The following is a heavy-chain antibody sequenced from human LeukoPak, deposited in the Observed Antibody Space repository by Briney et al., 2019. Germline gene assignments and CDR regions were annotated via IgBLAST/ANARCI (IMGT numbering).Heavy chain of an antibody. V-gene: IGHV4-34*01. CDR1: GGSFSGYY. J-gene: IGHJ4*02. Sequence: SETLSLTCAVYGGSFSGYYWSWIRQPPGKGLEWIGEINHSGSTNYNPSLKSRVTISVDTSKNQFSLKLSSVTAADTAVYYCARGRGYCDSSGYLYYWGQGTLVTVSS. CDR2: INHSGST. CDR3: ARGRGYCDSSGYLYY. D-gene: IGHD3-22*01.